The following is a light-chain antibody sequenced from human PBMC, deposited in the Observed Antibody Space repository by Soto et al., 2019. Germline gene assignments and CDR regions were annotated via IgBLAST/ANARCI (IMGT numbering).Light chain of an antibody. Sequence: DIVMTQSPLSLPVTPGEPASISCRSNQILLHNDGYNYLDWYMQKPGQSTHLLIYLGSNRAAGLDGRFSGSGSSTDFTLKISRVDAADVGDYCRLQALQSLTFGQGTRLEIK. CDR1: QILLHNDGYNY. J-gene: IGKJ5*01. CDR3: LQALQSLT. CDR2: LGS. V-gene: IGKV2-28*01.